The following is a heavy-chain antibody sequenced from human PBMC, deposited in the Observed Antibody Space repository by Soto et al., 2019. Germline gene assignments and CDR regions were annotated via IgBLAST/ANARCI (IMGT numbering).Heavy chain of an antibody. V-gene: IGHV3-7*01. CDR3: ASYCGITSCYHYFDY. Sequence: PGGSLRLSCAASGLTFNNYWMTWVRQAPGKGLEWVANIGQDGSEKFYVDSVKGRFTISRDNAQNSLYLQMNSLRADDTAVYYCASYCGITSCYHYFDYWGRGTLVTVSS. CDR2: IGQDGSEK. D-gene: IGHD2-2*01. CDR1: GLTFNNYW. J-gene: IGHJ4*02.